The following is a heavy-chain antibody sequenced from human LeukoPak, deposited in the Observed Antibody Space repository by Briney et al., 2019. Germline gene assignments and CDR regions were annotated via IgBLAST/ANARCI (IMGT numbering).Heavy chain of an antibody. CDR2: ISGGDT. CDR1: GFTLNNDA. CDR3: ARCRRYNSGWCNWLDP. Sequence: GGSLRLYCTASGFTLNNDAMSWVRQAPGKGLKWISAISGGDTYYAGSVKGRFTISRDNSKNTLYLQMNSLGAEDTAAYFCARCRRYNSGWCNWLDPWVQGTQVTVSS. V-gene: IGHV3-23*01. D-gene: IGHD6-19*01. J-gene: IGHJ5*02.